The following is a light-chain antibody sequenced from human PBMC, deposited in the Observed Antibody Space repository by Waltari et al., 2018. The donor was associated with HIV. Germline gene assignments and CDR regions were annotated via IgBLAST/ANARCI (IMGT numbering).Light chain of an antibody. CDR3: QAWDSGTVV. Sequence: SYEVTQPPSVSVSPGQTASITCSGDSLGEKYTSWYQQRPGQSPVLVIYQDNYRPSGIPDRFSGSNSGNTATLTISGTQSMDEADYYCQAWDSGTVVFGGETKLTVL. J-gene: IGLJ3*02. V-gene: IGLV3-1*01. CDR1: SLGEKY. CDR2: QDN.